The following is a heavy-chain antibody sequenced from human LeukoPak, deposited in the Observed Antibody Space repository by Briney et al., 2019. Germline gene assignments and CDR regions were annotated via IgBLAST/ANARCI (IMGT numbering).Heavy chain of an antibody. CDR1: GFTFSSYW. J-gene: IGHJ4*02. CDR3: ARERGGSSGWYRHDY. V-gene: IGHV3-74*01. CDR2: INTDGSST. Sequence: GGSLRLSCAASGFTFSSYWMHWVRQAPGKGLVWVSRINTDGSSTTYADSVKGRFTTSRDNAKNTLYLQMNSLRAEDTAVYYCARERGGSSGWYRHDYWGQGTLVTVSS. D-gene: IGHD6-19*01.